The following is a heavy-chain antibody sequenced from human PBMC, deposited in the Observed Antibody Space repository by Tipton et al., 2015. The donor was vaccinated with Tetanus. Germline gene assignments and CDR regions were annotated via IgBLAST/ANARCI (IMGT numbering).Heavy chain of an antibody. CDR1: GGSISSYY. Sequence: TLSLTCTVSGGSISSYYWSWIRQPPGKGLEWIGYIYYSGSTNYNPSLKSRVTISVDTSKNQFSLKLSSVTAADTAVYYCARGQLLSRDWFDPWGQGTLVTVSS. D-gene: IGHD2-2*01. CDR3: ARGQLLSRDWFDP. J-gene: IGHJ5*02. CDR2: IYYSGST. V-gene: IGHV4-59*01.